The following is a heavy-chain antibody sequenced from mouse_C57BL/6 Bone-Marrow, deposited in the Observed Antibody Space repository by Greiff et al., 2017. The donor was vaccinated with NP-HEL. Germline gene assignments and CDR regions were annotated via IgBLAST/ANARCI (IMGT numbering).Heavy chain of an antibody. V-gene: IGHV5-12*01. CDR3: ARHGLLRSSYWYFDV. CDR2: ISNGGGST. D-gene: IGHD1-1*01. CDR1: GFTFSDYY. Sequence: EVKLMESGGGLVQPGGSLKLSCAASGFTFSDYYMYWVRQTPEKRLEWVAYISNGGGSTYYPDTVKGRFTISRDNAKNTLYLQMSRLKSEDTAMYYCARHGLLRSSYWYFDVWGTGTTVTVSS. J-gene: IGHJ1*03.